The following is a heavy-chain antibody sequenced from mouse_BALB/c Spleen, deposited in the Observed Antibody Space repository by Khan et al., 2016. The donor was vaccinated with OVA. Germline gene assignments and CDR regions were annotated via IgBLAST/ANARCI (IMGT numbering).Heavy chain of an antibody. CDR1: GFSLTSYD. CDR3: VRRGHYYGSFYWYFDV. Sequence: QVQLKESGPGLVAPSQSLSITCTVSGFSLTSYDISWIRQPPGKGLEWLGVIWTGGDTNYNSAFMSRLSISKDNSKSQVFLKMNSLQTDDTAIYYCVRRGHYYGSFYWYFDVWGAGTTVTVSS. V-gene: IGHV2-9-2*01. CDR2: IWTGGDT. J-gene: IGHJ1*01. D-gene: IGHD1-1*01.